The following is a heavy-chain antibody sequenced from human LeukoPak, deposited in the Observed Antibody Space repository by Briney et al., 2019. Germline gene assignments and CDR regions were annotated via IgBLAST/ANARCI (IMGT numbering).Heavy chain of an antibody. J-gene: IGHJ3*02. Sequence: PGGSLRLSCAASGFTFSSYAMHWVRQAPGKGLEWVAVISYDGSNKYYADSVKGRFTISRDNSKNTLYLQMNSLRAEDTAVYYCARDQLGVRYFDWFDAFDIWGQGTMVTVSS. D-gene: IGHD3-9*01. CDR1: GFTFSSYA. CDR2: ISYDGSNK. V-gene: IGHV3-30*04. CDR3: ARDQLGVRYFDWFDAFDI.